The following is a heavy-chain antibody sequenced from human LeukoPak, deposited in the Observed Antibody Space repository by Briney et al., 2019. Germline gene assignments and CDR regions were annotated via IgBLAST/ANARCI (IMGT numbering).Heavy chain of an antibody. CDR1: GFTFTSSA. J-gene: IGHJ6*03. D-gene: IGHD6-13*01. CDR2: IVVGSGNT. CDR3: AAGEGQQPKHYYYMDV. V-gene: IGHV1-58*02. Sequence: SVKVSCKASGFTFTSSAMQWVRQARGQRLEWIGWIVVGSGNTNYAQKFQERVTITRDMSTSTAYMELSSLRSEDTAVYYCAAGEGQQPKHYYYMDVWGKGTTVTISS.